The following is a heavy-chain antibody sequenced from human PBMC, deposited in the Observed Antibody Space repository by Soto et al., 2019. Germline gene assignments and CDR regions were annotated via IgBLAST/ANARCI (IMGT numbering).Heavy chain of an antibody. V-gene: IGHV1-8*01. CDR1: GYSFTNYD. D-gene: IGHD5-12*01. CDR3: AREGYNTLSGPRGNWFDP. CDR2: VSPNSGNT. J-gene: IGHJ5*02. Sequence: ASVKVSCKASGYSFTNYDINWVRQATGQGLEWVGWVSPNSGNTGYAQKFQGRVTMTKNTSMSTVYMELSSLRCEDTAADYCAREGYNTLSGPRGNWFDPWGQGTLVTVSS.